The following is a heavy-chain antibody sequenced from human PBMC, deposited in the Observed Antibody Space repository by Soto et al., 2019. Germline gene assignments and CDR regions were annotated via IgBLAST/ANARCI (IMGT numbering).Heavy chain of an antibody. CDR1: GGTFSSYA. J-gene: IGHJ6*02. D-gene: IGHD2-2*01. CDR2: IIPISDTT. Sequence: QVQLVQSGAEVKKPGSSVKVSCKASGGTFSSYAISWVRQAPGQGLEWMGGIIPISDTTNYAQKCQGRVTITADESTSKAYMELSSLRSEDTAVYYCARSQGSSTSLEIYYYYYYGMDVWGQGTTVTVSS. V-gene: IGHV1-69*01. CDR3: ARSQGSSTSLEIYYYYYYGMDV.